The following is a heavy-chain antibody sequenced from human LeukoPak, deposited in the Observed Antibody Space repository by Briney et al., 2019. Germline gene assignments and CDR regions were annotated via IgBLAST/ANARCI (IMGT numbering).Heavy chain of an antibody. D-gene: IGHD2-15*01. V-gene: IGHV3-30-3*01. CDR3: ARDKAAEGYYFDY. J-gene: IGHJ4*02. CDR2: ISYDGSNK. CDR1: GFTFSSYA. Sequence: GGSLRLSCAASGFTFSSYAMHWVRQAPGKGLEWVAVISYDGSNKYYADSVKGRFTISRDNSKNTLYLQMNSLRAEDTAVYYCARDKAAEGYYFDYWGQGTLVTVSS.